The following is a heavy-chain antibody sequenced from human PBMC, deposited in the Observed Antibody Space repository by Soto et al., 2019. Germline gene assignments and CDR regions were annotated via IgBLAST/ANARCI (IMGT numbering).Heavy chain of an antibody. J-gene: IGHJ4*02. CDR3: AKAQVDIVGRSGDPGY. D-gene: IGHD2-21*02. V-gene: IGHV3-23*01. CDR1: GFTFSSYA. Sequence: EVQLLESGGGLVQPGGSLRLSCAASGFTFSSYAMSWVRQAPGKGLEWVSAISGSGGSTYYADSVKGRFTISRDNSKNTLNLQMISLIADDTAVYYCAKAQVDIVGRSGDPGYWGQGTLVTVSS. CDR2: ISGSGGST.